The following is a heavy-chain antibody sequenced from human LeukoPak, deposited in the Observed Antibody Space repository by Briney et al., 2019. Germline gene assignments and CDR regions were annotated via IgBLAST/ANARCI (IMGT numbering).Heavy chain of an antibody. J-gene: IGHJ4*02. D-gene: IGHD5-18*01. Sequence: SETLSLTCTVSGGSISSYYWSWIRQPPGKGLEWIGYIYYSGSTNYNPSLKSRVTISVDTSKNQFSLKLSSVTAADTAVYYCARERGYSYGSPYFGYWGQGTLVTVSS. V-gene: IGHV4-59*01. CDR2: IYYSGST. CDR3: ARERGYSYGSPYFGY. CDR1: GGSISSYY.